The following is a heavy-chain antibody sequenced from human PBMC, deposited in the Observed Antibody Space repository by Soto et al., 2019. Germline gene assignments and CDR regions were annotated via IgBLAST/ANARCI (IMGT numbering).Heavy chain of an antibody. J-gene: IGHJ3*01. D-gene: IGHD3-16*01. CDR2: IYYSGST. CDR1: GCSFCSYY. V-gene: IGHV4-59*08. CDR3: ARRWGDAFDF. Sequence: PSETPSLTCAVSGCSFCSYYWSWIRQPPGEGLEWIGSIYYSGSTNYNPSLKSRVTISVDTSKNQFSLKLSSVTAADTAVYYCARRWGDAFDFWGQGTRVTVSS.